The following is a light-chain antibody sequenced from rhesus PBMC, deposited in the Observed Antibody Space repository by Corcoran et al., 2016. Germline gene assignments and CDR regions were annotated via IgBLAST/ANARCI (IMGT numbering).Light chain of an antibody. CDR1: ENVNNY. Sequence: DIQMTQSPSSLSASVGDRVTITCRASENVNNYLNWYQQKPGKAPKLLIYKASTLESGVPSRFNGSGSGTDYTFSIRSLPPQYFAPYSCQHGYATPLSFGGGTKVELK. V-gene: IGKV1-74*01. J-gene: IGKJ4*01. CDR2: KAS. CDR3: QHGYATPLS.